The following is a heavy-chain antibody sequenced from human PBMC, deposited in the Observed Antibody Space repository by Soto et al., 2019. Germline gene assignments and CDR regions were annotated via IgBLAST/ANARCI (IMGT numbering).Heavy chain of an antibody. D-gene: IGHD3-10*01. CDR3: ATVGVRGDATYYYYGMDV. V-gene: IGHV1-24*01. Sequence: ASVKVSCKVSGDTLTELSMHWVRQAPGKGLEWMGGFDPEDGETIYAQKFQGRVTMTEDTSTDTAYMELSSLRSEDTAVYYCATVGVRGDATYYYYGMDVWGQGTTVTVSS. CDR2: FDPEDGET. J-gene: IGHJ6*02. CDR1: GDTLTELS.